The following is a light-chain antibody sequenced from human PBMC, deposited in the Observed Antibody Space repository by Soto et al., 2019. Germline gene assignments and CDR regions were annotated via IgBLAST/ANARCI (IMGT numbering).Light chain of an antibody. V-gene: IGKV3-15*01. CDR2: GVS. J-gene: IGKJ1*01. CDR1: QSVNKN. CDR3: QQYNNWPPWT. Sequence: EIVMTQSPGTLSVSPGERATLSCRASQSVNKNLAWYQQKPGQAPRLLIYGVSTRATGIPARFSGSGSGTEFTLTISSLQSEDFAVYYCQQYNNWPPWTFGQGTKVEIK.